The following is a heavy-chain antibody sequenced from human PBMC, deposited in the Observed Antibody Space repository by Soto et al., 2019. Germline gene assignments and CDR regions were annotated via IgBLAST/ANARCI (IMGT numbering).Heavy chain of an antibody. Sequence: QGQLVQCGPEAKKPGASVKVSCKASGYSFCRSGISWVRQAPGPGLEWMGWISGYNGATKYAQKVQRRVTMTIDTSTYTANMAARSLTSGDTVIYDCAKNGQPPDDYDGMAVWGQETTFTVSS. V-gene: IGHV1-18*01. J-gene: IGHJ6*02. CDR1: GYSFCRSG. CDR3: AKNGQPPDDYDGMAV. D-gene: IGHD2-8*01. CDR2: ISGYNGAT.